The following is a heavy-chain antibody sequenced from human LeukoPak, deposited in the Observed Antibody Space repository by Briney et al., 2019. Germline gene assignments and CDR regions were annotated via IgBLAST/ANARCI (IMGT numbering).Heavy chain of an antibody. J-gene: IGHJ4*02. V-gene: IGHV4-59*11. CDR2: IYYSGST. CDR1: RGSLRSPY. CDR3: AGTNYSILTGNDN. D-gene: IGHD3-9*01. Sequence: SETLSLTCTVSRGSLRSPYWSWLRQPPGKGLEWIGYIYYSGSTNYNPSLKSRVTISVDTSRSQFSLNLSSVTAADTAVYYCAGTNYSILTGNDNWGQGTLVTVSS.